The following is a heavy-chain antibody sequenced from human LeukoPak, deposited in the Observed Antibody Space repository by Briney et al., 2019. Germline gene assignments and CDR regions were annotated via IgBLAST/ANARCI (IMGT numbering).Heavy chain of an antibody. V-gene: IGHV4-39*01. CDR2: IYYSGST. CDR1: GGSISSSSYY. Sequence: SETLSLTCTVSGGSISSSSYYWGWIRQPPGKGLEWIGSIYYSGSTYYNPSLKSRVTISVDTSKNQFSLKLSSVTAPDTAVYYCARQPMIDDAFDIWGQGTMVTVSS. J-gene: IGHJ3*02. D-gene: IGHD3-22*01. CDR3: ARQPMIDDAFDI.